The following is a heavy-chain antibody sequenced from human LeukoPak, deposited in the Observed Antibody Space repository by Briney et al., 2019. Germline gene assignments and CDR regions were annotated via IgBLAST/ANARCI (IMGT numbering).Heavy chain of an antibody. CDR1: GGSFSGYC. V-gene: IGHV4-34*01. CDR2: INHSGST. Sequence: SETLSLTCAVYGGSFSGYCWSWIRQPPGKGLEWIGEINHSGSTNYNPSFMSRVNISVDASNNQYSLKMSSVTAAYTAVYYCARESDNYDMDGWGQGTTVTDSS. J-gene: IGHJ6*02. CDR3: ARESDNYDMDG. D-gene: IGHD2-21*02.